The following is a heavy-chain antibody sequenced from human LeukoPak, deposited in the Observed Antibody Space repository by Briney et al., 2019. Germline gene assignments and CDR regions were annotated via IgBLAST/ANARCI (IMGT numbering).Heavy chain of an antibody. D-gene: IGHD3-22*01. Sequence: SETLSLTCTISGGSISIYYWSWIRQPAGKGLEWIGRIYTSGSTSYNPSLKSRVTISVDTSKNQFSLKLSSVTAADTAVYYCARAESSGYYYFLSPPNTYYFDYWGQGTLVTVSS. CDR2: IYTSGST. J-gene: IGHJ4*02. CDR3: ARAESSGYYYFLSPPNTYYFDY. CDR1: GGSISIYY. V-gene: IGHV4-4*07.